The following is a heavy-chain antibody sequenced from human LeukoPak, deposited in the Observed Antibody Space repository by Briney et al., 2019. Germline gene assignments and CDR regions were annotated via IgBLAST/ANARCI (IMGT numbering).Heavy chain of an antibody. V-gene: IGHV4-34*01. CDR2: INHSGST. D-gene: IGHD2-2*01. CDR1: GGSFSGYY. CDR3: ARVLWYCSSTSCYPHWGYYYYGMDV. Sequence: PSETLSLTCAVYGGSFSGYYWSWIRQPPGKGLEWIGEINHSGSTNYNPSLKSRVTISVDTSKNQFSLKLSSETAADTAVYYCARVLWYCSSTSCYPHWGYYYYGMDVWGQGTTVTVSS. J-gene: IGHJ6*02.